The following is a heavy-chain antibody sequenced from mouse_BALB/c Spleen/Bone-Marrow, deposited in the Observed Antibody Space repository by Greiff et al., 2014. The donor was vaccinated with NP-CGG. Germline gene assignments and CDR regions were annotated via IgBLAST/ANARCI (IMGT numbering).Heavy chain of an antibody. J-gene: IGHJ3*01. Sequence: EVQLQESGGGLVQPGGSLKLSCAASGFDFRRYWMSWVRQAPGKGLEWIGEINPDSSTINYTPSLKDKFIISRDNAKNTLYLQMSKVRSEDTAFYYCASLNYDGCFAYWGQGTLVTVSA. CDR2: INPDSSTI. V-gene: IGHV4-1*02. D-gene: IGHD2-4*01. CDR1: GFDFRRYW. CDR3: ASLNYDGCFAY.